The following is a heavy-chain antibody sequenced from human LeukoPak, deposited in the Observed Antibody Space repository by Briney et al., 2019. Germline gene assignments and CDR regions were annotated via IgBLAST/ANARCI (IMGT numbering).Heavy chain of an antibody. CDR3: AELGITMIGGV. D-gene: IGHD3-10*02. Sequence: QPGGSLRLSCAASGFNFSSYWMHWVRQAPGKGLEWVSYISSSGSTIYYADSVKGRFTISRDNAKNSLYLQMNSLRAEDTAVYYCAELGITMIGGVWGKGTTVTISS. J-gene: IGHJ6*04. V-gene: IGHV3-48*04. CDR2: ISSSGSTI. CDR1: GFNFSSYW.